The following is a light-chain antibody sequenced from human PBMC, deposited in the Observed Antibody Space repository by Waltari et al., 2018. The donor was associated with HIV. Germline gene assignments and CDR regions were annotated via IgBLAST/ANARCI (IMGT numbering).Light chain of an antibody. CDR1: QSVGNE. V-gene: IGKV3-15*01. CDR3: QQYNQWPT. CDR2: GAS. J-gene: IGKJ1*01. Sequence: VMTRLPAPLSGLHGGGATPPGRAGQSVGNEVAWYKQKPGQPPRLLIYGASTGATGIPARFSGSGSGTEFTLTISSLQSEDSAVYYCQQYNQWPTFGQGTKVEI.